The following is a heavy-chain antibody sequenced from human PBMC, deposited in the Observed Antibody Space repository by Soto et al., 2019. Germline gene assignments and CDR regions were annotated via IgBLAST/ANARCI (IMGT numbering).Heavy chain of an antibody. CDR2: IWYDGSNK. V-gene: IGHV3-33*01. D-gene: IGHD6-19*01. CDR1: RFTFSNYG. Sequence: GGSLRLSCAASRFTFSNYGMHWVRQAPGKGLEWMAVIWYDGSNKYYADSVKGRFTISRDNSKNTLYLQMNSLRAEDTAVYYCARDDIPGRAVAIYGMDVWGQGTTVTVSS. CDR3: ARDDIPGRAVAIYGMDV. J-gene: IGHJ6*02.